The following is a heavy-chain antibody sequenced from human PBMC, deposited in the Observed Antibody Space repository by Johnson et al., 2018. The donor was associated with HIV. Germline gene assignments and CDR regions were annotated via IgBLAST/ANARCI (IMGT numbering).Heavy chain of an antibody. V-gene: IGHV3-20*04. D-gene: IGHD6-13*01. CDR3: ARADSSSSPWMGLDI. CDR2: IYSGGST. J-gene: IGHJ3*02. CDR1: GFTFDDYG. Sequence: VQLVESGGGVVRPGGSLRLSCAASGFTFDDYGMSWVRQAPGKGLEWVSGIYSGGSTYYADSVKGRFTISRDNSKNTLYLQMNSLRAEDTAGYYCARADSSSSPWMGLDIWGQGTMVTVSS.